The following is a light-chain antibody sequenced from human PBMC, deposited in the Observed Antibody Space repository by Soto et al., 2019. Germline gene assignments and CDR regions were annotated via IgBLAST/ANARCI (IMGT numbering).Light chain of an antibody. J-gene: IGLJ1*01. CDR1: SSDVGGYNY. CDR2: DVS. CDR3: SSYTSSSTYV. V-gene: IGLV2-14*01. Sequence: QSALTQPASVSGSPGQSITISCTGTSSDVGGYNYVSWYQQHPGKAPKLMIYDVSNRPSGISNRFSGSKSGNTAPLTISGLQAEDEADYYCSSYTSSSTYVLGTGTKVTVL.